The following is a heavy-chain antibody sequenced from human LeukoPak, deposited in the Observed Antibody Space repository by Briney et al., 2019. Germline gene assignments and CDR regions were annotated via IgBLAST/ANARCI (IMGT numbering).Heavy chain of an antibody. V-gene: IGHV3-66*01. CDR2: IYSGGST. J-gene: IGHJ6*02. Sequence: GGSLRLSCAASGFTVSSNYMSWVRQAPGKGLEWVSVIYSGGSTYYADSVKGRFTISRDNSKDTLYLQMNSLRAEDTAVYYCARDSRYYGMDVWGQGTTVTVSS. CDR1: GFTVSSNY. CDR3: ARDSRYYGMDV.